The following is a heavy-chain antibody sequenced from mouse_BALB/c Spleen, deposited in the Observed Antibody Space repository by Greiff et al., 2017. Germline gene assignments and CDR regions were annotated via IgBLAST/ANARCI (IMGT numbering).Heavy chain of an antibody. V-gene: IGHV1-74*01. D-gene: IGHD3-2*01. CDR3: AIDSSGWFAY. CDR2: IDPSDSET. Sequence: QVQLQQPGAELVKPGAPVKLSCKASGYTFTSYWMNWVKQRPGRGLEWIGRIDPSDSETHYNQKFKDKATLTVDKSSSTAYIQLSSLTSEDSAVYYCAIDSSGWFAYWGQGTLVTVSA. J-gene: IGHJ3*01. CDR1: GYTFTSYW.